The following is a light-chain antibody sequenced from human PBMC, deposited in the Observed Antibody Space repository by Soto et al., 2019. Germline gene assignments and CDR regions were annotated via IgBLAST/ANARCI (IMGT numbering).Light chain of an antibody. J-gene: IGKJ1*01. CDR3: LHPNSHPRT. Sequence: IQSTPAPSTLSGSVVDRVTITCLASQTISSWLAWYQQKPGKAPKLLIYAASTWQSGVPARFSGSGSGTDFTLTISCLQSEDFGTYYCLHPNSHPRTFGQGTKVDIK. V-gene: IGKV1-5*01. CDR2: AAS. CDR1: QTISSW.